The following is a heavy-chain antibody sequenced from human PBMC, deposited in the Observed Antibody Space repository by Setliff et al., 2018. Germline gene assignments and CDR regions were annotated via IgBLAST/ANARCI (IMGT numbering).Heavy chain of an antibody. D-gene: IGHD2-2*01. CDR3: ARTSTGRYFDL. CDR2: IHHSGST. V-gene: IGHV4-59*12. J-gene: IGHJ2*01. CDR1: GDSISSSY. Sequence: SETLSLTCTVSGDSISSSYWSWIRQPPGKGLEWIGYIHHSGSTNYNPSHRSRLTLSLDTSRSRLSLRAASLTAADTAVYYCARTSTGRYFDLWGRGTLVTVSS.